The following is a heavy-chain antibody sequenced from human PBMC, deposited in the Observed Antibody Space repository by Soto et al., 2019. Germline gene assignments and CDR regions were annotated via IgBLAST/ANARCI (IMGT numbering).Heavy chain of an antibody. J-gene: IGHJ4*02. V-gene: IGHV5-51*01. CDR1: GYRFASYW. Sequence: GESLKISCKGSGYRFASYWIAWVRQMPGKGLEWMGMIFPGDSDTRYSPSLKSRVTISVDTSKNQFSLKLSSVTAADTAVYYCARHYPIGNNWNYFDYWGQGTLVTVSS. CDR3: ARHYPIGNNWNYFDY. CDR2: IFPGDSDT. D-gene: IGHD1-1*01.